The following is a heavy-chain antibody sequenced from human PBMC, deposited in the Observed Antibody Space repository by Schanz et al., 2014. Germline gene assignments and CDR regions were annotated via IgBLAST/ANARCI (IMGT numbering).Heavy chain of an antibody. V-gene: IGHV1-69*02. Sequence: VQLEQSGAEVKKPGSSVKVSCKASGGTFSTYTISWVRQAPGQGLEWMGRVIPVRNIATYAQRFQGRVSITADTATNTAYMELSSLTSEDTAVHYCARGRGFYDYWGQGTLATVSS. CDR1: GGTFSTYT. J-gene: IGHJ4*02. D-gene: IGHD3-10*01. CDR3: ARGRGFYDY. CDR2: VIPVRNIA.